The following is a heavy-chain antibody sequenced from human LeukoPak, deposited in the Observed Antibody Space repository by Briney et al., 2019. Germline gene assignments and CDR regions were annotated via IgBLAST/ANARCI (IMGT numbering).Heavy chain of an antibody. CDR2: ISSSSSYI. CDR3: ATLVTRNAFDI. D-gene: IGHD5-18*01. V-gene: IGHV3-21*01. CDR1: GFTFSSYS. Sequence: GGSLTLSCAASGFTFSSYSMNWVRQAPGKGLEWVSSISSSSSYIYYADSVKGRFTISRDNAKNSLYLQMNSLRAEDTAVYYCATLVTRNAFDIWGQGTMVTVSS. J-gene: IGHJ3*02.